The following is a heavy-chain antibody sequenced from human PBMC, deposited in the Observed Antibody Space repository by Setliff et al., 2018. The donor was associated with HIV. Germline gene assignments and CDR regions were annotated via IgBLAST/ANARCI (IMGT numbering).Heavy chain of an antibody. CDR2: VYTSGST. CDR1: GDSISSGSFY. Sequence: SETLSLTCNVSGDSISSGSFYWSWIRQPAGKGPEWIGHVYTSGSTNYNPSLKSRVTISIDTSKNQFSLKLISVTAADTAMYYCARLDYGSGSYPYLFDYWGQGALVTVSS. V-gene: IGHV4-61*09. D-gene: IGHD3-10*01. CDR3: ARLDYGSGSYPYLFDY. J-gene: IGHJ4*02.